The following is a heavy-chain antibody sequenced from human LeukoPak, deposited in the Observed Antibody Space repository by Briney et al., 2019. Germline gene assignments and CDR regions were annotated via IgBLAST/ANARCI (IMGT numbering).Heavy chain of an antibody. CDR3: AKRVQLWPGYFDL. V-gene: IGHV3-23*01. CDR2: ISGSGGST. J-gene: IGHJ2*01. D-gene: IGHD5-18*01. Sequence: GGSLRLSCAASGFTFSSYAMNWVRQAPGKGLEWVSAISGSGGSTYYADSVKGRFTISRDNSKNTLYLQMNSLRAEDTAVYYCAKRVQLWPGYFDLWGRGTLVTVSS. CDR1: GFTFSSYA.